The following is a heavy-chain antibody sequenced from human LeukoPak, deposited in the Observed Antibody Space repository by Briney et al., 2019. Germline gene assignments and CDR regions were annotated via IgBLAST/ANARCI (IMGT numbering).Heavy chain of an antibody. CDR3: ATDCSGNRCYSL. Sequence: PGGSLRLSCAVSGFTFNDYAMNWARQAPGKGLEWVSFISGDGGSTYYADSVKGRFTISRDNIKNSLYLQMNSLRLGDTALYYCATDCSGNRCYSLWGQGTLVTVSS. CDR1: GFTFNDYA. J-gene: IGHJ4*02. D-gene: IGHD2-15*01. CDR2: ISGDGGST. V-gene: IGHV3-43*02.